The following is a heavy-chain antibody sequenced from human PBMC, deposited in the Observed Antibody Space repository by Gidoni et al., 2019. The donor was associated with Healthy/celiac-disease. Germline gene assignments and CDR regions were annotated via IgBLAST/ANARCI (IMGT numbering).Heavy chain of an antibody. J-gene: IGHJ4*02. Sequence: EVQLLESGGGLVQPGGSLRLSYAASGFTFSSYAMSWVRQAPGKGAEWVSAISGSGGSTYYADSVKGRFTISRDNSKNTLYLQMNSLRAEDTAVYYCAKDQTPSNTDLVVVPAANDYWGQGTLVTVSS. D-gene: IGHD2-2*01. CDR2: ISGSGGST. V-gene: IGHV3-23*01. CDR3: AKDQTPSNTDLVVVPAANDY. CDR1: GFTFSSYA.